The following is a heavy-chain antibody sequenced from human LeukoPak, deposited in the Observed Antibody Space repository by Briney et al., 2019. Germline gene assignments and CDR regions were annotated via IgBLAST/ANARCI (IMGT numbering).Heavy chain of an antibody. Sequence: TGGSLRLSCAASGFTFSSYAMSWVRQAPGKGLEWVSGINSGGSGGRTYYADSVKGRFTISRDNAKNSLYLQMNSLRAEDTAVYYCARDTAYYYGSGPSGDYGMDVWGQGTTVTVSS. CDR1: GFTFSSYA. J-gene: IGHJ6*02. CDR2: INSGGSGGRT. V-gene: IGHV3-23*01. D-gene: IGHD3-10*01. CDR3: ARDTAYYYGSGPSGDYGMDV.